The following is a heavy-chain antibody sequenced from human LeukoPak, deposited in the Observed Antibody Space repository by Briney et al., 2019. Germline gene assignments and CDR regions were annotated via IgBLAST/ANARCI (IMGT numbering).Heavy chain of an antibody. CDR3: SRESGPSCPFGH. V-gene: IGHV4-4*02. D-gene: IGHD1-26*01. Sequence: PSETLSLTCGXXGXXXTXTXXXXXXXXXXXXGXXWIGEXSLRGRTQYNPSLKSXVTISIDESNNHLYLSLASATAPDTAVYYCSRESGPSCPFGHWGQGTLVAVTS. CDR1: GXXXTXTXX. CDR2: XSLRGRT. J-gene: IGHJ5*02.